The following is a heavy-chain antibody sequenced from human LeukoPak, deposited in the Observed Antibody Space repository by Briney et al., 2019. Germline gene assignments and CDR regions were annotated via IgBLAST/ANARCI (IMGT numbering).Heavy chain of an antibody. CDR1: GFTFDDYA. CDR2: MSWNSGSI. J-gene: IGHJ5*02. CDR3: ARDRGDCSGGSCYHSS. D-gene: IGHD2-15*01. V-gene: IGHV3-9*01. Sequence: GGSLRLPCAASGFTFDDYAMHWVRHAPGKGLEWVSGMSWNSGSIGYADSVKGRFTISRDNAKNSLYLQMNSLRAEDTALYFCARDRGDCSGGSCYHSSWGQGTLVTVSS.